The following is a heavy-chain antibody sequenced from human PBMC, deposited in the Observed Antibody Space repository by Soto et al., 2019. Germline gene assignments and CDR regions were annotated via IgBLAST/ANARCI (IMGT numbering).Heavy chain of an antibody. CDR3: ASNYYDSSGYGY. V-gene: IGHV1-2*02. J-gene: IGHJ4*02. CDR2: INPNSGGT. CDR1: GYTFTGYY. Sequence: GASVRVSCKASGYTFTGYYMHWVRQAPGEGLEWMGWINPNSGGTDYAQKFQGRVTMTRDTSISTAYMELSRLRSDDTAVYYCASNYYDSSGYGYWAQGTLVTVSS. D-gene: IGHD3-22*01.